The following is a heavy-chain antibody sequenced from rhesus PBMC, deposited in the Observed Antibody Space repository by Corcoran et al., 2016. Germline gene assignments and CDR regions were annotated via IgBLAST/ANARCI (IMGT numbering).Heavy chain of an antibody. CDR3: VGDTTGVLLETRFDV. D-gene: IGHD1-44*02. CDR1: GGSIGGTYD. J-gene: IGHJ5-1*01. V-gene: IGHV4-76*01. CDR2: IYGVTGST. Sequence: QVQLQESGPGLLKPSETLSLTCVVSGGSIGGTYDWNWIRQFPGKGLEWIGYIYGVTGSTHSAPALRNRVTISQDTSTNQFSLNLRSVTAADTAVYYCVGDTTGVLLETRFDVWGPGVLVTVSS.